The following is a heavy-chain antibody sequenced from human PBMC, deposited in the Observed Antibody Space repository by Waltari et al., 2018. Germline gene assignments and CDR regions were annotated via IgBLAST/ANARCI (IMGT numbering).Heavy chain of an antibody. CDR2: IYTSGST. Sequence: QVQLQESGPGLVKPSQTLSLTCTVSGGSISSGSYYWSWIRQPAGKGLEWIGYIYTSGSTNANPSLRRRVTISVETSKNQFSLKLSSVTAADTAVYYCAGGGAPNSSSWYYFDYWGQGTLVTVSS. D-gene: IGHD6-13*01. J-gene: IGHJ4*02. CDR1: GGSISSGSYY. V-gene: IGHV4-61*09. CDR3: AGGGAPNSSSWYYFDY.